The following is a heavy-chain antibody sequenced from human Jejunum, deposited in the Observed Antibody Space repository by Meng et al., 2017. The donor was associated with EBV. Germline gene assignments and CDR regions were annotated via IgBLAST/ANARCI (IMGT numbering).Heavy chain of an antibody. CDR3: ARDQNGSYFAY. CDR1: CVSVSTASYY. D-gene: IGHD1-26*01. Sequence: QVPMQDSGPGLVKPSEPLSLTCTVSCVSVSTASYYWSWIRQSPGKGLEWIGYIYYSGNTNYNPSLKSRVTISADTSKNQFSLRLSSVTAADTAVYYCARDQNGSYFAYWGQGTLVTVSS. J-gene: IGHJ4*02. V-gene: IGHV4-61*01. CDR2: IYYSGNT.